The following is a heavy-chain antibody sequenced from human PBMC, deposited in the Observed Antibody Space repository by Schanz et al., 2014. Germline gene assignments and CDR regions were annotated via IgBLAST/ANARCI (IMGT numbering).Heavy chain of an antibody. CDR2: ISASGGTT. D-gene: IGHD1-1*01. V-gene: IGHV3-23*01. CDR1: GFTFSSYW. Sequence: EVQLLESGGGLVQPGGSLRLSCAASGFTFSSYWMHWVRQVPGKGLVWVSAISASGGTTYYADSVRGRFTISRDNAKNSLYLEMNSLRAEDTALYYCARDRRNADLDYWGQGTLVTVSS. CDR3: ARDRRNADLDY. J-gene: IGHJ4*02.